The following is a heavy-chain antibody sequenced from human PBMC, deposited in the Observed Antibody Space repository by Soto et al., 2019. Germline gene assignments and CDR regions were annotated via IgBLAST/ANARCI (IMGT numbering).Heavy chain of an antibody. Sequence: SETLSLTCTVSGGSISSYYWSWIRQPPGKGLEWIGYIYHSGSTYYNPSLKSRVTISVDTSENQFSLKLSSVTAADTAVYYCARERPDGASLAPWGQGPLFPVSS. CDR1: GGSISSYY. V-gene: IGHV4-30-4*08. J-gene: IGHJ5*02. CDR3: ARERPDGASLAP. CDR2: IYHSGST. D-gene: IGHD2-2*01.